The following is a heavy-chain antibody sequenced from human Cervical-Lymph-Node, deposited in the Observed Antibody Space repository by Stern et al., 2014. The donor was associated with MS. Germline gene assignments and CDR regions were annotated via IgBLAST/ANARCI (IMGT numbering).Heavy chain of an antibody. V-gene: IGHV3-33*01. J-gene: IGHJ4*02. CDR2: IWYDGSNK. CDR1: GFTFSSYG. CDR3: ARGPPYYFDY. Sequence: VQLVESGGGVVQPGRSLRLSCAASGFTFSSYGMHWVRQAPGKGLEWVAVIWYDGSNKYYADSVKGRFTISRDISKNTLYLQMNSLRAKDTAVYSCARGPPYYFDYWGQGTLVTVSS.